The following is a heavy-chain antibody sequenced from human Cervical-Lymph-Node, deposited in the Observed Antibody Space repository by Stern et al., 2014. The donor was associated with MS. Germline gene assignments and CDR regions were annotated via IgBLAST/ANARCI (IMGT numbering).Heavy chain of an antibody. Sequence: QVQLVESGAEVKKPGSSVKVSCKASGGTFNIYAISWVRQAPGQGLAWMGGIVPIFGSANYAQKFQGRVTITADESTTTIYMEVSSLRSEDTAVYYCARGPDQSGGYYYAYWGQGTLVTVSS. CDR3: ARGPDQSGGYYYAY. D-gene: IGHD3-22*01. CDR2: IVPIFGSA. V-gene: IGHV1-69*01. J-gene: IGHJ4*02. CDR1: GGTFNIYA.